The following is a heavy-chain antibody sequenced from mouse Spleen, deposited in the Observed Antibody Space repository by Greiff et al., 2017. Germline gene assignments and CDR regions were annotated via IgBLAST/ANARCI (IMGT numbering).Heavy chain of an antibody. CDR3: ARQGRYFDV. V-gene: IGHV5-9-3*01. Sequence: EVQGVESGGGLVKRGGSLKLSCAASGFTFSSYAMSWVRQTPEKRLEWVATISSGGGNTYYPDSVKGRFTISRDNAKNTLYLQMSSLKSEDTAMYYCARQGRYFDVWGAGTTVTVSS. CDR2: ISSGGGNT. J-gene: IGHJ1*01. CDR1: GFTFSSYA.